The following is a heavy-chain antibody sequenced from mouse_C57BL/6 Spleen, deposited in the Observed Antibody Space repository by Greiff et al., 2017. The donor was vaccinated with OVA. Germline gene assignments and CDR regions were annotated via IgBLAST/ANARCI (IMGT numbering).Heavy chain of an antibody. V-gene: IGHV1-15*01. Sequence: QVQLQQSGAELVRPGASVTLSCKASGYTFTVYEMHWVKQTPVHGLEWIGAIDPETGGTAYNQKFKGKAILTADKSSSTAYMELRSLTSEDSAVYYCTSPPYYGSSHWYFDGWGTGTTVTVSS. J-gene: IGHJ1*03. CDR3: TSPPYYGSSHWYFDG. D-gene: IGHD1-1*01. CDR2: IDPETGGT. CDR1: GYTFTVYE.